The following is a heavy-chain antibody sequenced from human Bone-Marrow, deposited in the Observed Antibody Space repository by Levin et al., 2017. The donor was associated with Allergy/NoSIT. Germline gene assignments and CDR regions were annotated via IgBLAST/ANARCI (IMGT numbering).Heavy chain of an antibody. CDR1: GASISSGGYY. D-gene: IGHD5/OR15-5a*01. Sequence: SETLSLTCTVSGASISSGGYYWSWIRQHPGKGLEWIGYIYHSGSSDYSPSLKSRLTIAIDTPKNQFSLQLTSVTAADTGVYYCARVNVYRPYFYYGLDVWGRGTTVTVSS. V-gene: IGHV4-31*03. CDR3: ARVNVYRPYFYYGLDV. CDR2: IYHSGSS. J-gene: IGHJ6*02.